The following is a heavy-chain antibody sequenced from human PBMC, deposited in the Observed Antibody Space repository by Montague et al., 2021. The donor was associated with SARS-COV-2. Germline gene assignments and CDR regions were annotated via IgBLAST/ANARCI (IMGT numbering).Heavy chain of an antibody. J-gene: IGHJ4*02. CDR3: ARRLYYFGSGTYRD. D-gene: IGHD3-10*01. Sequence: SETLSLTCTVSGGSFIGYYWGWIRQPPGKGLEWIGEINHNGNTEYNPSLKSRLTISLDTSRTHISLQVTSMTATDTAVYFCARRLYYFGSGTYRDWGQGNLVTVSS. CDR2: INHNGNT. CDR1: GGSFIGYY. V-gene: IGHV4-34*01.